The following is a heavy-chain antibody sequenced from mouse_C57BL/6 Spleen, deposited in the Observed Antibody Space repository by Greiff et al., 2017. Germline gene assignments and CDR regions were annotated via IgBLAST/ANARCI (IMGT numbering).Heavy chain of an antibody. V-gene: IGHV1-26*01. D-gene: IGHD3-3*01. CDR3: ARRAEYAMDY. J-gene: IGHJ4*01. CDR1: GYTFTDYY. CDR2: INPNNGGT. Sequence: EVQLQQSGPELVKPGASVKISCKASGYTFTDYYMNWVKQSHGKSLEWIGDINPNNGGTSYNQQFKGKATLTVDKSSSTAYMERRSLTSEDSAVYYCARRAEYAMDYGGQGTSVTVSS.